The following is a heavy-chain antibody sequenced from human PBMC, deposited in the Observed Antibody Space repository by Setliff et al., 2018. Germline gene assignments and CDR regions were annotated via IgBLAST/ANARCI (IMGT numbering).Heavy chain of an antibody. D-gene: IGHD2-15*01. CDR1: GGSGSFSAYY. J-gene: IGHJ4*02. V-gene: IGHV4-34*01. CDR3: ATSGFCGAGSCYSFDD. Sequence: PSETLSLTCGVSGGSGSFSAYYWSWIRQPPGKGLEWIGEISPVGSTIYNPSLRGRVTMSVDTSNKRFSLNLTSVTAADTAVYYCATSGFCGAGSCYSFDDWGQGALVTVSS. CDR2: ISPVGST.